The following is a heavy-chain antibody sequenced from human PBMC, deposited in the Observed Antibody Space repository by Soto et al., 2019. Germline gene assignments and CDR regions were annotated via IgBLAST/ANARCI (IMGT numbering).Heavy chain of an antibody. D-gene: IGHD3-9*01. Sequence: ASVKVSCKASGYTFTNYYIHWVRQAPGQGLEWMAIINPNGGSTNYAQKFQGRVTLARDTFTSTVYMELSSLRSEDTAVYYCARGNLENDITVNWFDPWGQGTLVTVSS. CDR1: GYTFTNYY. V-gene: IGHV1-46*01. CDR3: ARGNLENDITVNWFDP. J-gene: IGHJ5*02. CDR2: INPNGGST.